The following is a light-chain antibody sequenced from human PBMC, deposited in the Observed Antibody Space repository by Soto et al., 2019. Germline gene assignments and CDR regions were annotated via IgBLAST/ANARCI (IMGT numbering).Light chain of an antibody. V-gene: IGLV2-14*01. Sequence: QSVLTQPASVSGSPGQSITISCTGTSSDVGGYNYVSWYQQHPGKATKLMIYDVSNRPSGVSNRFSGSKSGNTASLTISGFQAEDEADYYCTSYTRSSFYVFGTGTKVTVL. CDR1: SSDVGGYNY. CDR3: TSYTRSSFYV. J-gene: IGLJ1*01. CDR2: DVS.